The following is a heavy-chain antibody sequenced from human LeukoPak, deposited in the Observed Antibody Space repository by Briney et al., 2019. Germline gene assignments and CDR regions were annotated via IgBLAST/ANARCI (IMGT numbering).Heavy chain of an antibody. Sequence: QPGGSLRLSCAASGFSLSGYWMHWVRQIPGKGLMWVACIGSDGSGTTYADPVKGRFTISRDNSKNTLYLQMNSLRDEDAAVYHCTRVQAGRSGLMDVWGRGTTVTVSS. J-gene: IGHJ6*02. V-gene: IGHV3-74*03. CDR3: TRVQAGRSGLMDV. CDR1: GFSLSGYW. CDR2: IGSDGSGT. D-gene: IGHD2-8*02.